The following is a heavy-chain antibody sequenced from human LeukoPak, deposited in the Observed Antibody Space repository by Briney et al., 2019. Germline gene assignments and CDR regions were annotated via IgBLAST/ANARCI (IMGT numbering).Heavy chain of an antibody. V-gene: IGHV3-11*01. D-gene: IGHD3-10*01. CDR2: ISSSGSTI. Sequence: GGSLRLSCAASGFTFSSYAMSWIRQAPGKGLEWLSYISSSGSTIYYADSVKGRFTISRDNAKNSLYLRMNSLRAEDTAVYYCARGTHYYDSGTYYFDYWGQGTLVTVSS. CDR3: ARGTHYYDSGTYYFDY. CDR1: GFTFSSYA. J-gene: IGHJ4*02.